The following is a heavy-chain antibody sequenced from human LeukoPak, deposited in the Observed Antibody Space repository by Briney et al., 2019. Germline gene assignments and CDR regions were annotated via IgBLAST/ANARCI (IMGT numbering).Heavy chain of an antibody. CDR1: GFTFSNYW. CDR3: ARGGETNNWYPGYFDY. V-gene: IGHV3-74*01. Sequence: GGCLRLSCAASGFTFSNYWMHWVRQAPGKGPVWVSRIKSDGSSTRFADSVQGRFTISRDNGKNTLYLQMNSLRAEDTAVYYCARGGETNNWYPGYFDYWGQGALVTVSS. D-gene: IGHD1-1*01. CDR2: IKSDGSST. J-gene: IGHJ4*02.